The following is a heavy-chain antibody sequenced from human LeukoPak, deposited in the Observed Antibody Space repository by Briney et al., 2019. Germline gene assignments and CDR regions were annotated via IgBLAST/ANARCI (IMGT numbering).Heavy chain of an antibody. Sequence: SETLPLTCAVYGGSFSGYYWSWIRQPPGKGLEWIGEINHSGSTNYNPSLKSRVTISVDTSKNQFPLKLSSVTAADTAVYYCARSPTTVTTSNWFDPWGQGTLVTVSS. CDR1: GGSFSGYY. D-gene: IGHD4-11*01. CDR2: INHSGST. J-gene: IGHJ5*02. V-gene: IGHV4-34*01. CDR3: ARSPTTVTTSNWFDP.